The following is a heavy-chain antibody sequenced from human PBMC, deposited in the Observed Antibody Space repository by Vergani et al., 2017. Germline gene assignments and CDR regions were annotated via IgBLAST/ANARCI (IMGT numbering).Heavy chain of an antibody. CDR1: GFTFSSYG. CDR3: ARGEWELLPENYYYYGMDV. Sequence: QVQLVESGGGVVQPGRSLRLSCAASGFTFSSYGMHWVRQAPGKGLEWVAVISYDGSNKYYADSVKGRFTISRDNSKNTLYLQMNSLRAEDTAVYYCARGEWELLPENYYYYGMDVWGQGTTVTVSS. V-gene: IGHV3-30*03. J-gene: IGHJ6*02. CDR2: ISYDGSNK. D-gene: IGHD1-26*01.